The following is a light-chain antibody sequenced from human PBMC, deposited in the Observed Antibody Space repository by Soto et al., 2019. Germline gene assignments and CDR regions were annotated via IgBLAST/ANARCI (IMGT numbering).Light chain of an antibody. V-gene: IGKV1-17*03. J-gene: IGKJ1*01. CDR2: VAS. CDR3: LQHYSYPWT. Sequence: DIQMTQSPSAMSASVGDRVTITCRASQGISNYLAWFQQKPGKLPKSLIYVASSLQSGVPSRFRGSGSGTEFTLTISRLQPEDFETYYCLQHYSYPWTFGQGTKVDIK. CDR1: QGISNY.